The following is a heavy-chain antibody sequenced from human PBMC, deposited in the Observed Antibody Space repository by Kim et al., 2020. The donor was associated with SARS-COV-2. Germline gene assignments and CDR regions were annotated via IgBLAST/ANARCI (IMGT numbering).Heavy chain of an antibody. Sequence: GGSLRLSCAASGFTFSSYGMHWVRQAPGKGLEWVAVIWYDGSNKYYADSVKGRFTISRDNSKNTLYLQMNSLRAEDTAVYYCARDFYYYDSSGYYYPDHWGQGTLVTVSS. CDR3: ARDFYYYDSSGYYYPDH. D-gene: IGHD3-22*01. CDR2: IWYDGSNK. CDR1: GFTFSSYG. V-gene: IGHV3-33*01. J-gene: IGHJ4*02.